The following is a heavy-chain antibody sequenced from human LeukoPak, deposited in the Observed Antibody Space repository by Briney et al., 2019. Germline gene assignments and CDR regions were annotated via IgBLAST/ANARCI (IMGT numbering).Heavy chain of an antibody. D-gene: IGHD5-18*01. CDR2: INPSGGST. CDR1: GYTFTSYY. J-gene: IGHJ4*02. Sequence: ASVKVSCKASGYTFTSYYMHWVRQAPGQGLEWMGIINPSGGSTSYAQKFQGRVTMTRDMSTSTVYMELSSLRSEDTAVYYCARDGGRGYSYGREVYFDYWGQGTLVTVSS. CDR3: ARDGGRGYSYGREVYFDY. V-gene: IGHV1-46*01.